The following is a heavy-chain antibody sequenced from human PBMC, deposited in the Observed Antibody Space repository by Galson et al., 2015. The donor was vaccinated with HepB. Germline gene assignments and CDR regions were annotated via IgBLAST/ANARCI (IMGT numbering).Heavy chain of an antibody. Sequence: SLRLSCAASGFTFSTYAMSWVRQAPAKGLEWVSTIRGSGGSTHYVDSVKGRFTISRDNSKNTLYLQMNSLRAEDTAVYYCAKINWIDNYSYHGIDAWGQGTTVTVSS. CDR1: GFTFSTYA. V-gene: IGHV3-23*01. CDR3: AKINWIDNYSYHGIDA. D-gene: IGHD1-1*01. CDR2: IRGSGGST. J-gene: IGHJ6*02.